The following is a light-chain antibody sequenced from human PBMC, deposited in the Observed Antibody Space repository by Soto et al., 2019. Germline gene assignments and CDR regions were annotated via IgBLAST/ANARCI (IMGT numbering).Light chain of an antibody. CDR3: QQRYSTPIT. J-gene: IGKJ5*01. Sequence: DIQRTQSPSTLSGSVGDRVTITCRASPTISRWLAWYQKKPGKDPKILIYDASNLETGVPSSFSGSGSGTDFTLTISSLQTEDFATYECQQRYSTPITFGQGTRVEIK. CDR1: PTISRW. CDR2: DAS. V-gene: IGKV1-39*01.